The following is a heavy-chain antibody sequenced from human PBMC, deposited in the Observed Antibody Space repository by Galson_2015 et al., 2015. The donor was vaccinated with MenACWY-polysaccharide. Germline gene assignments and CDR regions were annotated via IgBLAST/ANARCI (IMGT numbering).Heavy chain of an antibody. V-gene: IGHV3-30*18. J-gene: IGHJ6*02. CDR3: AKDLRMAYYYGMDV. CDR2: ISYDGSNK. D-gene: IGHD5-24*01. CDR1: GFTFRSFG. Sequence: SLRLSCAASGFTFRSFGMHWVRQAPGKGLEWVAVISYDGSNKFHIDSVKGRFTISRDNSKNTLFLQMNSLRAEDTAVYYCAKDLRMAYYYGMDVWGQGTTVTVSS.